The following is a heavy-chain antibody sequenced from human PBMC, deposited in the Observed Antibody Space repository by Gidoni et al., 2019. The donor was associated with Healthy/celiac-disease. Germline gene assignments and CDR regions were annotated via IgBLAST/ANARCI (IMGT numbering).Heavy chain of an antibody. CDR3: ARGQVDPITMIVVVGPWDY. D-gene: IGHD3-22*01. CDR2: IYYSGST. J-gene: IGHJ4*02. CDR1: GGSVSSGSYY. V-gene: IGHV4-61*01. Sequence: QVQLQESGPGLVKPSETLSLTCTVSGGSVSSGSYYWSWIRQPPGKGLEWIGYIYYSGSTNYNPSLKSRVTISVDTSKNQFSLKLSSVTAADTAVYYCARGQVDPITMIVVVGPWDYWGQGTLVTVSS.